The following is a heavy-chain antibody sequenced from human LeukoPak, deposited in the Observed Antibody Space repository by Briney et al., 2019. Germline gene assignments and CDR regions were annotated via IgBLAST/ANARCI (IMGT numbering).Heavy chain of an antibody. D-gene: IGHD3-3*01. Sequence: ASVKVSCKASGYTFTSYYMHWVRQAPGQGLEWMGIINPSGGSTSYAQKFQGRVTMTRDMSTSTVYEELSSLRSEDTAVYYCARRDYDFWSGYNWFDPWGQGTLVTVSS. CDR2: INPSGGST. J-gene: IGHJ5*02. V-gene: IGHV1-46*01. CDR3: ARRDYDFWSGYNWFDP. CDR1: GYTFTSYY.